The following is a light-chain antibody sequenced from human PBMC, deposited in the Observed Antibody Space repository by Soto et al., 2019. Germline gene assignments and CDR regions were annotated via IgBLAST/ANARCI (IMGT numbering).Light chain of an antibody. V-gene: IGKV3-20*01. Sequence: ETVLTQSPGTLPLSPGDRATLSCRASQSVSSAYLAWYQQKPGQAPRLLIYGASSQAAGIPDRFSGSGSGTDFTLTISRLEPEDFAVYYCQQYATSRWTFGQGTKVELK. CDR3: QQYATSRWT. CDR1: QSVSSAY. J-gene: IGKJ1*01. CDR2: GAS.